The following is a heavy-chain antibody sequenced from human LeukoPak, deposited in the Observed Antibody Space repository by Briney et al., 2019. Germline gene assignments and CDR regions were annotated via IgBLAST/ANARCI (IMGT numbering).Heavy chain of an antibody. CDR1: GLTFRNYG. CDR2: IWYDGSNQ. V-gene: IGHV3-33*01. J-gene: IGHJ4*02. CDR3: ATDRNSGKYYDY. Sequence: PGGSLRLSCAASGLTFRNYGMHWVRQAPGKGLEWVAVIWYDGSNQYYLDSVKGRFTVSRDNAKNTLYLQMNRLRAEHTAVYYCATDRNSGKYYDYWGQGTLVTVSS. D-gene: IGHD1-26*01.